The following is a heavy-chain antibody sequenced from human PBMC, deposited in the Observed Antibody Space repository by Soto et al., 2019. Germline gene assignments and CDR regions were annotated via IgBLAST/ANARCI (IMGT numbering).Heavy chain of an antibody. CDR2: VSGSADVA. J-gene: IGHJ4*02. CDR1: GFTFNNYV. D-gene: IGHD3-22*01. CDR3: AKSSGDYRSSFDY. V-gene: IGHV3-23*01. Sequence: EVQLLESGGGSVQPGGSLRLSCAASGFTFNNYVMGWVRQAPGQGLGWVSAVSGSADVAHYTDSVKGRFTVSRDNSKNTLDLQMNSLRAEDTVVYYCAKSSGDYRSSFDYWGRGILVTVSS.